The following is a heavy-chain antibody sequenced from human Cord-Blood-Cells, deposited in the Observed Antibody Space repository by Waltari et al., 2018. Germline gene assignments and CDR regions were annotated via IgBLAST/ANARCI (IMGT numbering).Heavy chain of an antibody. CDR1: GYTLTELS. J-gene: IGHJ5*02. V-gene: IGHV1-24*01. CDR2: LYPEEGET. CDR3: ATDSRITMVRGVNNWFDP. D-gene: IGHD3-10*01. Sequence: QVQLVQSGAEVKKPGASVKVSCKVSGYTLTELSMHWVRQAPGKGLEWRGGLYPEEGETIYAQKFQGRVTMTEDTSTDTAYMELSSLRSEDTAVYYCATDSRITMVRGVNNWFDPWGQGTLVTVSS.